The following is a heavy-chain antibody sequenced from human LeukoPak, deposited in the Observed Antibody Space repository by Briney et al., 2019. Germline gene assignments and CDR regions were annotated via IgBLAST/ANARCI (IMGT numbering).Heavy chain of an antibody. CDR1: GGSISSYY. CDR3: ARGAYYDYVWGSYRSPYYFDY. V-gene: IGHV4-59*01. J-gene: IGHJ4*02. CDR2: IYYSGST. D-gene: IGHD3-16*02. Sequence: SETLSLTCTVSGGSISSYYWSWIRQPPGKGLEWIGYIYYSGSTNYNPSLKSRVTISVDTSKNQFSLKLSSVTAADTAVYYCARGAYYDYVWGSYRSPYYFDYWGQGTLVTVSS.